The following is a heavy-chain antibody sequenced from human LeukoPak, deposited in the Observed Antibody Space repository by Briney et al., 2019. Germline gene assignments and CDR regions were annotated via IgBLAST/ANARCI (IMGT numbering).Heavy chain of an antibody. CDR2: ISWNSGSI. CDR1: GFTFDDYA. Sequence: GRSLRLSCAASGFTFDDYAMHWVRQAPGKGLEWVSGISWNSGSIGYADSVKGRFTISRDNAKNSLYLQMNSLRAEDTALYYCAKDTALGYYDSSGSFQHWGQGTLVTVSS. V-gene: IGHV3-9*01. J-gene: IGHJ1*01. D-gene: IGHD3-22*01. CDR3: AKDTALGYYDSSGSFQH.